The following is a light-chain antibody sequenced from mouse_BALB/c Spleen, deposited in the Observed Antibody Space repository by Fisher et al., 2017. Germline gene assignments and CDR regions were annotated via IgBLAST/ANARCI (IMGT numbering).Light chain of an antibody. Sequence: IVLTQSPAIMSASPGEKVTMTCSASSSVSYMYWYQQKPGSSPRLLIYDTSNLASGVPVRFSGSGSGTSYSLTISSMEGEDAATYYCQQFTSSPFTFGSGTKLEIK. J-gene: IGKJ4*01. CDR1: SSVSY. V-gene: IGKV4-55*01. CDR2: DTS. CDR3: QQFTSSPFT.